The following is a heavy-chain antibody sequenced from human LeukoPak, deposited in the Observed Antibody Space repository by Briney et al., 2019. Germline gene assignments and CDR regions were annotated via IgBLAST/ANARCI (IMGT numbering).Heavy chain of an antibody. J-gene: IGHJ4*02. CDR2: IYSGGST. CDR1: GFTVSSNY. CDR3: VRGIAAADPCDY. D-gene: IGHD6-13*01. Sequence: GGSLRLSCAASGFTVSSNYMSWVRQAPGKGLEWVSVIYSGGSTYYADSVKGRFTISRDNSKNTLYLQMSSLRAEDTAVYYCVRGIAAADPCDYWGQGTLVTVSS. V-gene: IGHV3-53*05.